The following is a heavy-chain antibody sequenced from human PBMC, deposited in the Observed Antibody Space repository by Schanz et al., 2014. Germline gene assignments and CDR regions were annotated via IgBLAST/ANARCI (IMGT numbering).Heavy chain of an antibody. Sequence: QVHLVESGGGLVKPGGSLRLSCAASGFTFTDYYISWIRQAPGMGLEWVSYISHNTFYTDYADSVKGRFTISRDNAKNSVYLQMNTLRAEDTAIYFCARDVYRSGRPFDLWGQGTLVTVSS. V-gene: IGHV3-11*06. CDR3: ARDVYRSGRPFDL. CDR2: ISHNTFYT. D-gene: IGHD5-18*01. CDR1: GFTFTDYY. J-gene: IGHJ5*02.